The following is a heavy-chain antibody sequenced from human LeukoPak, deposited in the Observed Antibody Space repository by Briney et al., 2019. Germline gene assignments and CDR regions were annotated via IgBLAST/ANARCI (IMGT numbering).Heavy chain of an antibody. J-gene: IGHJ4*02. V-gene: IGHV4-38-2*02. D-gene: IGHD5-18*01. CDR1: GYSISSGYY. CDR3: ARQPHTAMALRYFDY. CDR2: IYHSGST. Sequence: SSETLSLTCTVSGYSISSGYYWGWIRQPPGKGLEWIGSIYHSGSTYYNPSLKSRVTISVDTSKNQISLKLSSVTAADTAVYYCARQPHTAMALRYFDYWGQGTLVTVSS.